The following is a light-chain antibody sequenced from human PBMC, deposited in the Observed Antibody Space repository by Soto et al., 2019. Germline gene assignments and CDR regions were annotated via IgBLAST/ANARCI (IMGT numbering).Light chain of an antibody. V-gene: IGLV8-61*01. CDR2: STK. CDR3: VVYMGSGAVL. Sequence: QTVVTQEPSFSVSPGGTVTLTCGLSSGSVSTSYYPSWYQQTPGQAPRTLMYSTKTRSSGVPDRFSGSILGNKAALTITGGQADDESDYYCVVYMGSGAVLFGGGTKLTVL. J-gene: IGLJ3*02. CDR1: SGSVSTSYY.